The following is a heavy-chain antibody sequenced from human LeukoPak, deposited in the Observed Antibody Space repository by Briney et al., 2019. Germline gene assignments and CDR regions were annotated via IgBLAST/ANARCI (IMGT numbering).Heavy chain of an antibody. V-gene: IGHV1-18*01. J-gene: IGHJ6*04. CDR1: GYTFTSYG. D-gene: IGHD3-3*01. Sequence: ASVKVSCKASGYTFTSYGISWVRQAPGQGLEWMGWISAYNGNTNYAQKLQGRVTMTTDTSTSTAYMELRSLRSDDTAVYYCARGPYDFWSGYYGDYGDVWGKGTTVTASS. CDR3: ARGPYDFWSGYYGDYGDV. CDR2: ISAYNGNT.